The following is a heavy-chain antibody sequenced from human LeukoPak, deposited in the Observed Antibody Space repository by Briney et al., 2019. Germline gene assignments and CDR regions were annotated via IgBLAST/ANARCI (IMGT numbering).Heavy chain of an antibody. D-gene: IGHD3-10*01. CDR2: IYYSGST. J-gene: IGHJ5*02. CDR3: ARRARTGSGRKSWFDP. Sequence: SETLSLTCTVSGGSISSSSYYWGWIRQPPGKGLEWIGSIYYSGSTYYNPSLKSRVTISVDTSKNQFSLKLSSVTAADTAVYYCARRARTGSGRKSWFDPWGQGTLVTVSS. CDR1: GGSISSSSYY. V-gene: IGHV4-39*01.